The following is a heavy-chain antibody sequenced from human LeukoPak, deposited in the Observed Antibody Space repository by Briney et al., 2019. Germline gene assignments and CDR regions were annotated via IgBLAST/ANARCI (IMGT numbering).Heavy chain of an antibody. CDR1: GYTFTSYG. J-gene: IGHJ5*02. D-gene: IGHD3-22*01. CDR3: ASDLRGSSSSGFGLSVIIGT. CDR2: INPFNGNI. Sequence: ASVKVSCKASGYTFTSYGISWVRQAPGQGLEWMGWINPFNGNIQYAQKVQDRVTMTTDTSTSTAYMELRNLISDDTAGYYCASDLRGSSSSGFGLSVIIGTWGQGTLVSVSS. V-gene: IGHV1-18*01.